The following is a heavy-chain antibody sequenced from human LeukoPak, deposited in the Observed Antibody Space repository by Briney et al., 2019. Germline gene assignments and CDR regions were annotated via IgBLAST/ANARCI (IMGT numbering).Heavy chain of an antibody. CDR3: ARDLSSSSWYEVDY. J-gene: IGHJ4*02. CDR2: ISSSSSYI. Sequence: GGSLRLSCAASGFTFSSYAMSWVRQAPGKGLEWVSSISSSSSYIYYADSVKGRFTISGDNAKNSLYLQMNSLRAEDTAVYYCARDLSSSSWYEVDYWGQGTLVTVSS. D-gene: IGHD6-13*01. V-gene: IGHV3-21*01. CDR1: GFTFSSYA.